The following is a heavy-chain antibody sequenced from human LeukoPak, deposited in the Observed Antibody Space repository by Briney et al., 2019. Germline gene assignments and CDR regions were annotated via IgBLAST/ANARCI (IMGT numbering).Heavy chain of an antibody. CDR3: AASERGIAARLFDY. V-gene: IGHV1-58*01. CDR2: IVVGSGNT. Sequence: SVKVSCKASGFTFTSSAVQWVRQARGQRLEWIGWIVVGSGNTNYAQKFQERVTITRDMSTSTAYVELSSLRSEDTAVYYCAASERGIAARLFDYWGQGTLVTVSS. CDR1: GFTFTSSA. J-gene: IGHJ4*02. D-gene: IGHD6-6*01.